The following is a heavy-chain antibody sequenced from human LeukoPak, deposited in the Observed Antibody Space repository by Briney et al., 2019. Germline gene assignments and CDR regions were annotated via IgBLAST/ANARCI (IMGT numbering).Heavy chain of an antibody. J-gene: IGHJ4*02. CDR3: ARDASGIFDLHY. Sequence: ASVKVSCKASGYAFSAYYMHWVRQAPGQGLEWMGWLNPQTGDTHFAQKFQGRVTFTRDTSISTAYIELPSLRSDDTAVYYCARDASGIFDLHYWGQGTLVTVSS. D-gene: IGHD6-13*01. CDR2: LNPQTGDT. V-gene: IGHV1-2*02. CDR1: GYAFSAYY.